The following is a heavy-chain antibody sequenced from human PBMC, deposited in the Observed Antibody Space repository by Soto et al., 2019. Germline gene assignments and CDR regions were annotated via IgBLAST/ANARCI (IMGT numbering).Heavy chain of an antibody. CDR2: IIPIFGTA. J-gene: IGHJ6*02. D-gene: IGHD2-8*01. V-gene: IGHV1-69*13. Sequence: ASVKVSCKASGGTFSSYAISWVRRAPGQGLEWMGGIIPIFGTANYAQKFQGRVTITADESTSTAYMELSSLRSEDTAVYYCARGGYCTNGVCYGGRYYGMDVWGQGTTVTVSS. CDR3: ARGGYCTNGVCYGGRYYGMDV. CDR1: GGTFSSYA.